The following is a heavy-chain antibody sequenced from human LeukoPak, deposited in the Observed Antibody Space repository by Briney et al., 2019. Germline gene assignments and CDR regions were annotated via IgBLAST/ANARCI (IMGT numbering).Heavy chain of an antibody. CDR1: GGSFSGYY. Sequence: PSETLSLTCAVYGGSFSGYYWSWIRQPPGKGLEWIGEINHSGSTNYNPSLKSRVTISVDTSKNQFSLKLSSVTAADTAVYYCARGHYYDTRYFDYWGQGTLVTVSS. J-gene: IGHJ4*02. CDR3: ARGHYYDTRYFDY. CDR2: INHSGST. D-gene: IGHD3-22*01. V-gene: IGHV4-34*01.